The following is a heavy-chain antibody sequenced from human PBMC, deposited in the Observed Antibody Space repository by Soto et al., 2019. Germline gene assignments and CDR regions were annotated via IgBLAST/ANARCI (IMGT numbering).Heavy chain of an antibody. V-gene: IGHV4-39*02. J-gene: IGHJ4*02. CDR3: GRLGWGNGDSDY. CDR2: ILYSGTT. CDR1: GGSISKSNYF. Sequence: QLQLQESGPGLVKSSETLSLTCTVSGGSISKSNYFWGWIRQAPGKGVEWIASILYSGTTSYNSSLKCRVAISVDTSMNHCSLELNSVTAADTAVYYCGRLGWGNGDSDYWGQGTLVTVSS. D-gene: IGHD2-21*01.